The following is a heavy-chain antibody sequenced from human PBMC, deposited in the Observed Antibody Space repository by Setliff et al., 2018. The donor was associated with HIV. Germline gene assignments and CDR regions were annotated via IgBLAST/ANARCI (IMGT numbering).Heavy chain of an antibody. CDR3: ARAYYDSVWGSHRYRFYYFDY. CDR1: GGSVISSSYY. Sequence: SETLSLTCTVSGGSVISSSYYWSWIRQPPGKGLEWIGYIYYSGSTNYNPSLKSRVTISVDTSKNQFSLKLSSVTAADTAVYYCARAYYDSVWGSHRYRFYYFDYWGQGSLVTVSS. CDR2: IYYSGST. V-gene: IGHV4-61*01. D-gene: IGHD3-16*02. J-gene: IGHJ4*02.